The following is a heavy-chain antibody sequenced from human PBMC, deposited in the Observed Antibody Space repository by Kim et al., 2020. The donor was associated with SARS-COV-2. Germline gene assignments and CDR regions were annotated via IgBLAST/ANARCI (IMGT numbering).Heavy chain of an antibody. D-gene: IGHD1-26*01. CDR2: ISYDGSNK. CDR1: GFTFSSYG. V-gene: IGHV3-30*18. J-gene: IGHJ4*01. CDR3: AKDLWELRKEYYFDY. Sequence: GGSLRLSCAASGFTFSSYGMHWVRQAPGKGLEWVAVISYDGSNKYYADSVKGRFTISRDNSKNTLYLQMNSLRAEDTAVYYCAKDLWELRKEYYFDYWG.